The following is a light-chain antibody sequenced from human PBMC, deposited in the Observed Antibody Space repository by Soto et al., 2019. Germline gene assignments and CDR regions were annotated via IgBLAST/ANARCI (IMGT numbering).Light chain of an antibody. CDR2: AAS. V-gene: IGKV1-39*01. J-gene: IGKJ4*01. CDR3: QQSYSSWAT. Sequence: DIQMTQSPSSLSASVGDRVTITCRARQSISNYLNWYQLKPGKVPKLLIYAASTLQTGVPSRFSGSGSGTDFTLTISSLQPDDSASYYCQQSYSSWATFGGGTKV. CDR1: QSISNY.